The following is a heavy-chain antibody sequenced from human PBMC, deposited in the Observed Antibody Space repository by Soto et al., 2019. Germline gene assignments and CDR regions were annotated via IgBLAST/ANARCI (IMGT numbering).Heavy chain of an antibody. CDR3: AALKDYGDYEWLAY. CDR2: IVVGSGNT. D-gene: IGHD4-17*01. CDR1: GFTFTSSA. V-gene: IGHV1-58*01. Sequence: ASVKVSCKASGFTFTSSAVQLVRQARGQRLEWIGWIVVGSGNTNYAQKFQERVTITRDMSTSTAYMELSSLRSEDTAVYYCAALKDYGDYEWLAYWGQGTLVTVSS. J-gene: IGHJ4*02.